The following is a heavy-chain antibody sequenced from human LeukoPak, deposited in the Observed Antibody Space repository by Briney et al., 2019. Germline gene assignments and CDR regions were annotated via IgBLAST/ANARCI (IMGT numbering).Heavy chain of an antibody. Sequence: PGGSLRLSCAASGFTFSDYYMSWIRQAPGKGLEWVSYISSSGSTIYYAGSVKGRFTISRDNSKNTLSLQVSSLRAEDTAVYYCAKDRYSYAFEYSDSWGQGTLVTVSP. D-gene: IGHD5-18*01. CDR1: GFTFSDYY. CDR3: AKDRYSYAFEYSDS. V-gene: IGHV3-11*04. CDR2: ISSSGSTI. J-gene: IGHJ4*02.